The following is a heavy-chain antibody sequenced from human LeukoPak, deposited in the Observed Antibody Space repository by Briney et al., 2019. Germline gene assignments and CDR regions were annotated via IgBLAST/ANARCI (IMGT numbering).Heavy chain of an antibody. CDR3: AGRRVLDASFDY. J-gene: IGHJ4*02. CDR2: IYSSDNT. V-gene: IGHV3-66*02. D-gene: IGHD3-16*01. CDR1: GFTVSGNY. Sequence: GGSLRLSCAASGFTVSGNYVSWVRQAPGKGLEWVSVIYSSDNTYYIDSVKGRFTISRDNSKNSLYLQMNSLRAEDTAVYYCAGRRVLDASFDYWGQGTLVTVSS.